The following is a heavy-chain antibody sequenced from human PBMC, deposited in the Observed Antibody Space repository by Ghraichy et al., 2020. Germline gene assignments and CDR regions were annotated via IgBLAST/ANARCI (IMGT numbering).Heavy chain of an antibody. D-gene: IGHD2-15*01. CDR2: ISRDGGDE. CDR3: ARDLLNCSGGNCYSASGLDV. J-gene: IGHJ6*02. Sequence: GGSLRLSCAASGFRFSSFAMHWVRQAPGNPAPGKGLEWVSLISRDGGDEYYADSMEGRFTISRDNSKNTLFLQMNRLRPEDTAIYYCARDLLNCSGGNCYSASGLDVWGQGTTVTVSS. CDR1: GFRFSSFA. V-gene: IGHV3-30*04.